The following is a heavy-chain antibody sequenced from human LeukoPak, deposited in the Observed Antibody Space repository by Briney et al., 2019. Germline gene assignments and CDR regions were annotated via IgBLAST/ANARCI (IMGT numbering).Heavy chain of an antibody. CDR3: ARDSQYYASAYDAFDI. J-gene: IGHJ3*02. Sequence: PSQTLSLTCTVSGGSISSGGYYWSWIRQHPGKGLEWIGYIYHSGSTYYNPSLKSRITISVDTSKNQLSLKLISVTAADTAVYYCARDSQYYASAYDAFDIWGQGTMVTVSS. V-gene: IGHV4-31*03. CDR2: IYHSGST. D-gene: IGHD3-10*01. CDR1: GGSISSGGYY.